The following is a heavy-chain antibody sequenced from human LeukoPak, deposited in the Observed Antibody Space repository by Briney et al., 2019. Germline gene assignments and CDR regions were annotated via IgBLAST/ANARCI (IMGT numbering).Heavy chain of an antibody. J-gene: IGHJ4*02. V-gene: IGHV4-59*08. CDR1: GGSISSYC. CDR3: ARFSIGSYDYYFDY. CDR2: IYYSGST. D-gene: IGHD6-19*01. Sequence: SETLSLTCTVSGGSISSYCWSWIRQPPGKGLEWIGHIYYSGSTNYNPSLKSRVTISVDTSKDQFSLKLSSVTAADTAVYYCARFSIGSYDYYFDYWGQGTLVTVSS.